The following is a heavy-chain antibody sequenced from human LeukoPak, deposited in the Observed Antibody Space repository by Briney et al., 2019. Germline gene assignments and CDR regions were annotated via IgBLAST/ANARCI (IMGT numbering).Heavy chain of an antibody. CDR1: GGSISSSSYY. D-gene: IGHD3-16*02. CDR3: ASFATREYYDYVWGSYRFDY. V-gene: IGHV4-39*01. Sequence: SETLSLTCTVSGGSISSSSYYRGWIRQPPGKGLEWIESIYYSGSTYYNPSLKSRVTISVDTSKNQFSLKLSSVTAADTAVYYCASFATREYYDYVWGSYRFDYWGQGTLVTVSS. J-gene: IGHJ4*02. CDR2: IYYSGST.